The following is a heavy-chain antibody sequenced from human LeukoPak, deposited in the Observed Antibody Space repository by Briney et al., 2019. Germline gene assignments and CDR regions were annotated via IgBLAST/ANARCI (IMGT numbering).Heavy chain of an antibody. CDR2: IIPIFGTA. Sequence: SVKVSCKASGGTFSSYAISWVRQAPGQGLKWMGRIIPIFGTANYAQKFQGRVTITTDESTSTAYMELSSLRSEDTAVYYCASRVAAAGNAFDIWGQGTMATVSS. CDR1: GGTFSSYA. D-gene: IGHD6-13*01. V-gene: IGHV1-69*05. CDR3: ASRVAAAGNAFDI. J-gene: IGHJ3*02.